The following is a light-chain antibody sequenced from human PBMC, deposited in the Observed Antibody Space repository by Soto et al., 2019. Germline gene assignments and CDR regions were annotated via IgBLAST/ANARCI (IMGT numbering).Light chain of an antibody. CDR1: QSVSSN. J-gene: IGKJ1*01. V-gene: IGKV3-15*01. Sequence: ERVMTQSPATLSVSPGESATLSCRANQSVSSNLAWYQQKPGQAPRLLIYGASTRATGIPARFGGSGSGTEFTLTISSLQSEDFAVYYCQQYNNWPRTFGQGTKVEIK. CDR3: QQYNNWPRT. CDR2: GAS.